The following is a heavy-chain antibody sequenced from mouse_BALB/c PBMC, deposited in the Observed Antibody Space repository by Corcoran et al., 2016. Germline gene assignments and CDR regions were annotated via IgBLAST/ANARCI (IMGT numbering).Heavy chain of an antibody. V-gene: IGHV14-3*02. D-gene: IGHD2-1*01. Sequence: EVQLQQSGAELVKPGASVKLSCTASGFNIKDTYMHWVKQRPEQGLEWIGRIDPANGNTKYDPKFQGKATITADTSSNTAYLQLSSLTSDDTAVYYCARKGDGNYAILFAYWGQGTLVTVSA. J-gene: IGHJ3*01. CDR3: ARKGDGNYAILFAY. CDR1: GFNIKDTY. CDR2: IDPANGNT.